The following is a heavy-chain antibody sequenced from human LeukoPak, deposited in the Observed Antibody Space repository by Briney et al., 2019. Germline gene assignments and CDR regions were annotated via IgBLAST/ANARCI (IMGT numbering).Heavy chain of an antibody. CDR3: ARSEDGGTVTPSDYYYGMDV. CDR2: INPSGGST. CDR1: GYTFTSYY. V-gene: IGHV1-46*01. Sequence: ASVKVSCKASGYTFTSYYMHWVRQAPGQGLEWMGIINPSGGSTSYAQKSQGRVTMTRDTSTSTVYMELSSLRSEDTAVYYCARSEDGGTVTPSDYYYGMDVWGQGTTVTVSS. D-gene: IGHD4-17*01. J-gene: IGHJ6*02.